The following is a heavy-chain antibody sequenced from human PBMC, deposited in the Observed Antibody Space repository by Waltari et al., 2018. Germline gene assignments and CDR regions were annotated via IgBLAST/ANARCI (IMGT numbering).Heavy chain of an antibody. CDR3: ARRYSSGFDY. Sequence: EVQLVESGGGLVQPGGSLRLSCAASGFNFSSYSMNWVRQAPGKGLEWGSYISISSGTIYYADSVKGRFTISRDNAKNSLYLQMNSLRAEDTAVYYCARRYSSGFDYWGQGTLVTVSS. V-gene: IGHV3-48*04. CDR2: ISISSGTI. CDR1: GFNFSSYS. D-gene: IGHD6-19*01. J-gene: IGHJ4*02.